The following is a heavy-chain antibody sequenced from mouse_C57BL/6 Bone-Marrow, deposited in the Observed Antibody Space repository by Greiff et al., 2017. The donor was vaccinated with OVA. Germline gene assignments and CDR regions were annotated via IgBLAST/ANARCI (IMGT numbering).Heavy chain of an antibody. CDR1: GYTFTSYW. V-gene: IGHV1-69*01. Sequence: VQLQQPGAELVMPGASVKLSCKASGYTFTSYWMHWVKQRPGQGLEWIGEIDPSDSYTNYNQKFKGKSTLTVDKSSSTAYMQLSSLTSEDSAVDYCARDRTGTLFDYWGQGTTLTVSS. J-gene: IGHJ2*01. D-gene: IGHD4-1*01. CDR2: IDPSDSYT. CDR3: ARDRTGTLFDY.